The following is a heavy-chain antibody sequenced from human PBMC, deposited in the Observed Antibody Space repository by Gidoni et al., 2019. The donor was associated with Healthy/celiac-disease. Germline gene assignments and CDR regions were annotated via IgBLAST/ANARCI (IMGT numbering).Heavy chain of an antibody. CDR1: GGSISSGSYY. CDR2: IYTSGST. D-gene: IGHD4-17*01. J-gene: IGHJ5*02. CDR3: ARDGDYLNWFDP. Sequence: QVQLQESGPGLVKPSQTLSLTCTVSGGSISSGSYYWSWIRQPAGKGLEWIGRIYTSGSTNYNPSLKSRVTMSVDTSKNQFSLKLSSVTAADTAVYYCARDGDYLNWFDPWGQGTLVTVSS. V-gene: IGHV4-61*02.